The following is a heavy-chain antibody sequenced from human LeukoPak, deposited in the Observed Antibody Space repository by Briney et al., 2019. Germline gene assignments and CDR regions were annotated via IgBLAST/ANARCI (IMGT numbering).Heavy chain of an antibody. Sequence: GGSLRLSCAAAGITFSSNWMSWVRQAPGKGLEWVANIKPDGSEKYYVDSVKGRFTISRDNAKSSLYLQMNSLRVEDSAVYYCARDGCTSTSCYTRGDVWGKGTMVTVSS. CDR2: IKPDGSEK. V-gene: IGHV3-7*01. J-gene: IGHJ6*03. CDR3: ARDGCTSTSCYTRGDV. D-gene: IGHD2-2*02. CDR1: GITFSSNW.